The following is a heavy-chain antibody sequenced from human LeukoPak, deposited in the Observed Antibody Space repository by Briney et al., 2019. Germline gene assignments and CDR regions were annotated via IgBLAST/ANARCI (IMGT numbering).Heavy chain of an antibody. CDR3: ARGAAAGNSLPNFDY. V-gene: IGHV4-30-2*01. CDR1: GGSISSGGYY. Sequence: SETLSLTCTVSGGSISSGGYYWSWIRQPPGKGLEWIGYIYHSGSTYYNPSLKSRVTISVDRSKNQFSLKLSSVTAADTAVYYCARGAAAGNSLPNFDYWGQGTLVTVSS. J-gene: IGHJ4*02. CDR2: IYHSGST. D-gene: IGHD6-13*01.